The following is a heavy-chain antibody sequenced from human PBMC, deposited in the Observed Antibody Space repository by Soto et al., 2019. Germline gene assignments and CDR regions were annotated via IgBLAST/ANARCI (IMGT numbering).Heavy chain of an antibody. V-gene: IGHV3-74*01. Sequence: GGSLRLSCAASGFTLGNYWMHWVRQAPGKGLVWVSRINDYGTTINYAESVEGRFIISRDDAKSEVYLQMNNLRAEDSAVYYCARGGLEPFDYWGQGTLVTVSS. CDR2: INDYGTTI. CDR1: GFTLGNYW. J-gene: IGHJ4*02. D-gene: IGHD1-1*01. CDR3: ARGGLEPFDY.